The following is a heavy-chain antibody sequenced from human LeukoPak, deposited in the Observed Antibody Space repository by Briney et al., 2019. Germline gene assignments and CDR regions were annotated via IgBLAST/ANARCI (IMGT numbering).Heavy chain of an antibody. J-gene: IGHJ4*02. Sequence: ASVKVSCKASGFTFTSYYMHWVRQAPGQGLEWMGIINPSGDGTTYAQKFQGRVTITTDESTSTAYMELSSLRSEDTAVYYCARSSSGTNYWGQGTLVTVSS. CDR3: ARSSSGTNY. CDR2: INPSGDGT. CDR1: GFTFTSYY. V-gene: IGHV1-46*01. D-gene: IGHD6-19*01.